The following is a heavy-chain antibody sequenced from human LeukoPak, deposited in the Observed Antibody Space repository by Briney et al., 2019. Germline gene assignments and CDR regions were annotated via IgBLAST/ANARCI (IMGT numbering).Heavy chain of an antibody. CDR1: GYTFTSYY. J-gene: IGHJ4*02. D-gene: IGHD3-10*01. Sequence: ASVKVSCKASGYTFTSYYVHWVRQAPGQGLEWMGIINPSGGSTSYAQKFQGRVTMTRDTSTSTDYMELSSLRSEDTAVYYCAREGVSEGSGSYYPLNFDYWGQGTLVTVSS. V-gene: IGHV1-46*01. CDR3: AREGVSEGSGSYYPLNFDY. CDR2: INPSGGST.